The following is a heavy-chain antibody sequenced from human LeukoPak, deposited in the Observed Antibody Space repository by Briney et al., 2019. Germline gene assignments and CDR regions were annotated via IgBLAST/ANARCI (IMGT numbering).Heavy chain of an antibody. V-gene: IGHV1-8*01. Sequence: ASVKVSCKTSGYTFTSYDINWVRQATGQGLEWMGWMNPNSGNTGYAQKFQGRVTMTRNTSISTAYMELSSLRSEDTAVYYCARGGYYGSGSYYPGGHWGQETLVTVSS. D-gene: IGHD3-10*01. CDR1: GYTFTSYD. J-gene: IGHJ4*02. CDR2: MNPNSGNT. CDR3: ARGGYYGSGSYYPGGH.